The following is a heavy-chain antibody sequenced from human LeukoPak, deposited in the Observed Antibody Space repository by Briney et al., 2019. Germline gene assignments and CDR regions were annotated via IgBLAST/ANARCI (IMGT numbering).Heavy chain of an antibody. CDR1: GFTFSSYA. CDR2: VSGGGGTT. V-gene: IGHV3-23*01. Sequence: GGSLRLSCAASGFTFSSYAMSWVRQAPGKGLEWVSTVSGGGGTTYYADSVKGRFTISRDNSKNTLFLQMNSLRAEDTALYYCAKARSPRYYYYYMDVWGKGTTVTISS. CDR3: AKARSPRYYYYYMDV. J-gene: IGHJ6*03.